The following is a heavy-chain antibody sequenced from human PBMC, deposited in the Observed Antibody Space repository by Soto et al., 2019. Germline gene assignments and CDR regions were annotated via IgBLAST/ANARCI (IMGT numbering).Heavy chain of an antibody. Sequence: EVQLLESGGGLVQPGGSLRLSCAASGFTFSSYAMSWVRQAPGKGLEWVSAISGSGGSTYYADSVKGRFTISRDNSKNTRYLQMNSLRAEDTAVYYCAKDPTRVRGVMYYWGQGTLVTDSS. D-gene: IGHD3-10*01. CDR1: GFTFSSYA. V-gene: IGHV3-23*01. CDR3: AKDPTRVRGVMYY. CDR2: ISGSGGST. J-gene: IGHJ4*02.